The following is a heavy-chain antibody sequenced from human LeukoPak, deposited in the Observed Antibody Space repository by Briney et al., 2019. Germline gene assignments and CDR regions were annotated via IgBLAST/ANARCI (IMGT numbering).Heavy chain of an antibody. J-gene: IGHJ3*02. Sequence: SETLSLTCTVSGGSISSYYWSWIRQPAGKGLEWIGRIYTSGSTNYNPSLKRRVTMSVDTSKNKFSLKLSSVTAADTAVYYCAREQYYYDSSSDAFDIWGQGTMVTVSS. CDR2: IYTSGST. D-gene: IGHD3-22*01. V-gene: IGHV4-4*07. CDR3: AREQYYYDSSSDAFDI. CDR1: GGSISSYY.